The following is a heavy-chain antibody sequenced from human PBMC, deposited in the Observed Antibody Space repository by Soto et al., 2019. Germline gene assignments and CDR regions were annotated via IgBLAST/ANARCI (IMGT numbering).Heavy chain of an antibody. D-gene: IGHD3-22*01. CDR3: ARVGPAHYYDSSGYYSPLDY. V-gene: IGHV1-69*01. J-gene: IGHJ4*02. CDR2: IIPMFGTA. CDR1: GDTFSSYA. Sequence: QVQLVQSGAEVKKPGSSVKVSCKASGDTFSSYAINWVRQAPGQGLEWMGGIIPMFGTANYAQKFKGRVTITAGERPSTVYRALSSLRSEDTAVYYCARVGPAHYYDSSGYYSPLDYWGQGTLVTVSS.